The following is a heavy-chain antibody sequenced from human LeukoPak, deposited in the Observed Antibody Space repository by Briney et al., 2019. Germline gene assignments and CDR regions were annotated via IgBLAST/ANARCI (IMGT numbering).Heavy chain of an antibody. V-gene: IGHV3-7*01. Sequence: GGSLRLSCAASGFTFSSYWMSWVRQAPGKGLEWVANIKQDGSEKYYVDSVKCRFIISRDNAKNTLYLQLNSLRAEDTAVYYCAREDWSSYHFDYWGQGTLVTVSS. J-gene: IGHJ4*02. CDR3: AREDWSSYHFDY. CDR2: IKQDGSEK. D-gene: IGHD3/OR15-3a*01. CDR1: GFTFSSYW.